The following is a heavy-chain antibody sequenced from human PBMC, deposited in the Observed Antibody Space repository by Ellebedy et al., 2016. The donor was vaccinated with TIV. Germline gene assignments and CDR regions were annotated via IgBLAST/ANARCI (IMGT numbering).Heavy chain of an antibody. V-gene: IGHV4-31*02. Sequence: MPSETLSLTCTVSAASLTSGGYYWNLIRQFPGQGLEWIGYVYYYGLISYNPSLKSRVSISVDTSKTQFSLHLSSVTAADTAVYYCARDYESGTHRKYYYHGTDVWGKGTTVTVSS. J-gene: IGHJ6*04. D-gene: IGHD3-10*01. CDR3: ARDYESGTHRKYYYHGTDV. CDR1: AASLTSGGYY. CDR2: VYYYGLI.